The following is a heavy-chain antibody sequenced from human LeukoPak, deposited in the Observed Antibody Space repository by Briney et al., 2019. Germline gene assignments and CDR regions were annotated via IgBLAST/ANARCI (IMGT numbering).Heavy chain of an antibody. D-gene: IGHD4-23*01. CDR2: IRGSGDST. V-gene: IGHV3-23*01. CDR1: GFTFSTYA. J-gene: IGHJ4*02. Sequence: PGGSLRLSCSASGFTFSTYAMSWVRQPPGKGLEWVSAIRGSGDSTYYAESVKGRFTISRDNSKNTLYLQMNSLRAEDTAVYYCAKYAPPTTVVTRFFDYWGQGTLVTVSS. CDR3: AKYAPPTTVVTRFFDY.